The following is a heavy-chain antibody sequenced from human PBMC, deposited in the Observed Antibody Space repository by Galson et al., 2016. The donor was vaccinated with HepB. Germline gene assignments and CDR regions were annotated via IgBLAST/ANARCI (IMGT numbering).Heavy chain of an antibody. J-gene: IGHJ6*02. CDR2: INTNTGNP. CDR3: ARVWRGGVIDTFYYYYYGMDV. V-gene: IGHV7-4-1*02. Sequence: SVKVSCKASGYSFNSYSLNWVRQAPGQGLEWMGWINTNTGNPTYAQGFTGRFVFSLDSSVSTAYLQISSLKAEDTAAYYCARVWRGGVIDTFYYYYYGMDVWGQGTTVTVSS. CDR1: GYSFNSYS. D-gene: IGHD3-16*02.